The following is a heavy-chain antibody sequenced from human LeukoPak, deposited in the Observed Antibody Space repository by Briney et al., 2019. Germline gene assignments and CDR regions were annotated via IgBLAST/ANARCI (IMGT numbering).Heavy chain of an antibody. Sequence: SETLSLTCAVSGGSISSSSYFWGWLRQPPGEGLEWIGSISYSGSTYYNPSLKSRVTISGDTSKNQFSLKLSSVAAADTAVYYCARVLYSRSSDYYFYYYMDVWGKGTTVTVS. CDR3: ARVLYSRSSDYYFYYYMDV. V-gene: IGHV4-39*01. J-gene: IGHJ6*03. D-gene: IGHD6-6*01. CDR1: GGSISSSSYF. CDR2: ISYSGST.